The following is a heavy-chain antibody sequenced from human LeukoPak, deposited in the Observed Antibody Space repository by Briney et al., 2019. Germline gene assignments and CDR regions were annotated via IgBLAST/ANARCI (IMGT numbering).Heavy chain of an antibody. CDR1: GFTFSSYS. J-gene: IGHJ4*02. CDR2: ISSSSSYI. D-gene: IGHD3-10*01. V-gene: IGHV3-21*01. CDR3: ARGGLLIRGVIISFHFDY. Sequence: PGGSLRLSCVGSGFTFSSYSMNWVRQAPGKGLEWVSSISSSSSYIYYADSVKGRFTISRDNAKNSLYLQMNSLRAEDTAVYYCARGGLLIRGVIISFHFDYWGQGTLVTVSS.